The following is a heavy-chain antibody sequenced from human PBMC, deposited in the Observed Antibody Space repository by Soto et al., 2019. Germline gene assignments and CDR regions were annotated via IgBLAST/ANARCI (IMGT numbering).Heavy chain of an antibody. Sequence: EVQLLESGGGLVQPGGSLRLSCAASGFTFSDYAMNWVRQAPGKGLEWVSTISGSADDTNYADSVKARFTISRDNSKSTLSLRRDSLRAEDTAVYYCAKSGDFGRYFFYMDVCGKGTTVTVSS. CDR1: GFTFSDYA. D-gene: IGHD3-10*01. CDR3: AKSGDFGRYFFYMDV. V-gene: IGHV3-23*01. CDR2: ISGSADDT. J-gene: IGHJ6*03.